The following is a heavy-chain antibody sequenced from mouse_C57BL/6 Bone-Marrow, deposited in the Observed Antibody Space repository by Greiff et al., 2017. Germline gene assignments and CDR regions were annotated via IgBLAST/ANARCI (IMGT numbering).Heavy chain of an antibody. CDR1: GYTFTSYG. J-gene: IGHJ2*01. V-gene: IGHV1-81*01. D-gene: IGHD1-1*01. CDR2: IYPRSGNT. Sequence: QVQLQQSGAELARPGASVKLSCKASGYTFTSYGISWVKQRTGQGLEWIGEIYPRSGNTYYNEKFKGKATLTADKSSSTAYMELRSLTSEDSAVYFCARNQIYYYSSSYFYFDYWGQGTTLTVSS. CDR3: ARNQIYYYSSSYFYFDY.